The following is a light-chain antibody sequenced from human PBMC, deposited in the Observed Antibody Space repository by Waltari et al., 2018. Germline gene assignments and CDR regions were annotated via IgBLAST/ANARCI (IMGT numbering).Light chain of an antibody. J-gene: IGLJ2*01. V-gene: IGLV2-23*02. CDR3: CSYVDSRTFV. CDR1: SSDIESYKL. CDR2: EDT. Sequence: QSALTQPASVSGSPGQSITISCTGTSSDIESYKLVSWYQQHPGEAPKVIIYEDTKRPSGVSGRVSASKSGNTASLTISGLQAEDEADYHCCSYVDSRTFVFGGGTRLTVL.